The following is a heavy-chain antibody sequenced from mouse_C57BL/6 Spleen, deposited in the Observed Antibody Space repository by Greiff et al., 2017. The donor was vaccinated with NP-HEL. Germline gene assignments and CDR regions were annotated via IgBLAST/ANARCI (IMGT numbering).Heavy chain of an antibody. J-gene: IGHJ2*01. CDR2: INPNYGTT. Sequence: EVQLQQPGPELVKPGASVKISCKASGYSFTDYNMNWVKQSNGKSLEWIGVINPNYGTTSYNQKFKGKATLTVDQSSSTAYMQLNSLTSEDSADYYRAKGNVYYEDYFDYWGKGTTLTVSS. CDR1: GYSFTDYN. CDR3: AKGNVYYEDYFDY. D-gene: IGHD2-4*01. V-gene: IGHV1-39*01.